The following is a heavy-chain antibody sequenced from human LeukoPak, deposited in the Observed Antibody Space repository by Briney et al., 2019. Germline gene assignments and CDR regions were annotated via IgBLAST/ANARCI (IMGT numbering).Heavy chain of an antibody. CDR1: GFTFSSYG. J-gene: IGHJ4*02. CDR2: IWYDGSNK. Sequence: GRSLRLSCAASGFTFSSYGMHWVRQAPGKGLEWVAVIWYDGSNKYYADSVKGRFTISRDNSKNTLYLQMNSLRAEDTAVYYCAKDEYYYGSGSYWEMTFDYWGQGTLVTVSS. V-gene: IGHV3-33*06. CDR3: AKDEYYYGSGSYWEMTFDY. D-gene: IGHD3-10*01.